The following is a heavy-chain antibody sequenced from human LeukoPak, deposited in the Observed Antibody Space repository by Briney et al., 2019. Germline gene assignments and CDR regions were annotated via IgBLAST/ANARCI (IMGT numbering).Heavy chain of an antibody. J-gene: IGHJ3*02. CDR3: AKTFSSTVTYDAFDI. CDR1: GFTFDDYA. D-gene: IGHD4-11*01. CDR2: ISWDGGST. V-gene: IGHV3-43D*03. Sequence: GGSLRLSCAASGFTFDDYAMHSVRQAPGKGLEWVSLISWDGGSTYYADSVKGRFTISRDNSKNSLYLQMNSLRAEDTALYYCAKTFSSTVTYDAFDIWGQGTMVTVSS.